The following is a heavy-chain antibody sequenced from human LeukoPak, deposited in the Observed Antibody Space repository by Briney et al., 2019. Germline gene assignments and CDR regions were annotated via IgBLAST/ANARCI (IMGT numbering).Heavy chain of an antibody. CDR1: GFTFSSYW. CDR2: IKQDGSET. J-gene: IGHJ2*01. CDR3: ARDRDSRWDFDL. V-gene: IGHV3-7*01. Sequence: GGSLRLSCAASGFTFSSYWMSWVRQAPGKGLEWVASIKQDGSETYYVDSVEGRFTLSRDNAKNSLYLQMNSLRADDTAVYYCARDRDSRWDFDLWGRGTLVTVSS. D-gene: IGHD3-22*01.